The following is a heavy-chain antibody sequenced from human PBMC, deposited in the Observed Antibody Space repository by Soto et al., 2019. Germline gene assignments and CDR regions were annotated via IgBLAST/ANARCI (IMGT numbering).Heavy chain of an antibody. V-gene: IGHV1-8*01. CDR1: GDTFSNFD. CDR2: MYPNNGQT. CDR3: ATMIRGLIHWLDP. J-gene: IGHJ5*02. Sequence: QVQLVQSGAEVKRPGASVKVSCKASGDTFSNFDFHWVRQATGQGPEWMGWMYPNNGQTAYARTFQGRVTMTWNSSTSTAYMELSSLTSEDTAVYYCATMIRGLIHWLDPWGQGTLVTVSS. D-gene: IGHD3-16*01.